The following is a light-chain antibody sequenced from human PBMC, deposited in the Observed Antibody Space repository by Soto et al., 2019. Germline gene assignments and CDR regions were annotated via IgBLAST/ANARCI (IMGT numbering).Light chain of an antibody. CDR3: SSYTSSSTPVV. CDR2: EVS. J-gene: IGLJ1*01. V-gene: IGLV2-14*01. CDR1: SSDAGGYNY. Sequence: QSALTQPASVSGSPGQSITISCTGTSSDAGGYNYVSWYQQHPGKAPKLIIYEVSNRPSGVSNRFSGSKSGNTASLTISGLQAEDEADYYCSSYTSSSTPVVFGTGTKVTVL.